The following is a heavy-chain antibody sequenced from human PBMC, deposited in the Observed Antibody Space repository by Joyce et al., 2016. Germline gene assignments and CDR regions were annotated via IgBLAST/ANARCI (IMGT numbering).Heavy chain of an antibody. V-gene: IGHV4-34*01. CDR2: INHSGTT. J-gene: IGHJ1*01. CDR1: GGSFSDYY. D-gene: IGHD2-8*01. Sequence: QVQLQQWGAGLLKPSETLSLICAVYGGSFSDYYWNWIRQPPGKGLEWIGEINHSGTTNNNPSLKSRVTISVDTSTKQFSLKLRSVTAADTAVYYCVRGRSRGLTYYFTSGPSLGYFEHWGQGTLVTVSS. CDR3: VRGRSRGLTYYFTSGPSLGYFEH.